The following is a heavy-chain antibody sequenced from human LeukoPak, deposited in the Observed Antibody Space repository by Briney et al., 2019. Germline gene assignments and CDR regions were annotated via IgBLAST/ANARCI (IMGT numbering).Heavy chain of an antibody. CDR1: GGSFSGYY. D-gene: IGHD2-2*02. Sequence: SETLSLTCAVYGGSFSGYYWSWIRQPPGKGLEWIGEINHSGSTNYNPSLKSRVTISVDTSKNQFSLKLSSVTAADTAVYYCARSGRGYCSSTSCYRAGAFDLWGQGTMVTVSS. V-gene: IGHV4-34*01. CDR3: ARSGRGYCSSTSCYRAGAFDL. CDR2: INHSGST. J-gene: IGHJ3*01.